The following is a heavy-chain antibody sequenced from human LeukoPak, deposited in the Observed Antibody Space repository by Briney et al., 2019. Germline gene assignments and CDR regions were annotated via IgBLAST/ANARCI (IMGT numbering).Heavy chain of an antibody. CDR2: IRYDGSNK. CDR1: GFTFSSYG. V-gene: IGHV3-30*02. Sequence: PGGSLRLSCAASGFTFSSYGMHWVRQAPGKGLEWVAFIRYDGSNKYYADSVKGRFTISRDNSKNTLYLQMNSLRAEDTAVYYCAKDRYYYGSGSYKLFDYCGQGTLVTVSS. J-gene: IGHJ4*02. D-gene: IGHD3-10*01. CDR3: AKDRYYYGSGSYKLFDY.